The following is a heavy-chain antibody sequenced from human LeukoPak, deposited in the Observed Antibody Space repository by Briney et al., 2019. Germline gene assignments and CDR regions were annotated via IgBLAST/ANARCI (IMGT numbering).Heavy chain of an antibody. Sequence: PSETLSLTCSVSGDSISRYYWNWIRQPAGKGLEWIGRVFASGTTNYNPSLTSRVSISADKSKNQVSLRLSSVTAADTAIYYCARGWKRLVYWGQGALVTVSS. D-gene: IGHD1-1*01. CDR3: ARGWKRLVY. J-gene: IGHJ4*02. V-gene: IGHV4-4*07. CDR2: VFASGTT. CDR1: GDSISRYY.